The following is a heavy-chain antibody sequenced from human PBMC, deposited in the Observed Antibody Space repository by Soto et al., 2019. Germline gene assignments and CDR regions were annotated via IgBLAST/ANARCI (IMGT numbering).Heavy chain of an antibody. CDR3: AKGPHTNVSWPSYFVS. D-gene: IGHD2-15*01. J-gene: IGHJ4*02. V-gene: IGHV3-48*02. Sequence: PGGSLRLSCVASGFSLANYPMNWVRQTPGKGLEWISYTSPRGETLYYAESVEGRFTISRDNGRNSLFLQMNSLRDEDTALYFCAKGPHTNVSWPSYFVSWGQGVPVTVFS. CDR1: GFSLANYP. CDR2: TSPRGETL.